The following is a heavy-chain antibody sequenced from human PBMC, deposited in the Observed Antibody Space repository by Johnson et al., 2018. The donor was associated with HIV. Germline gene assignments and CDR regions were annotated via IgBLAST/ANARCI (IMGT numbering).Heavy chain of an antibody. CDR3: VRRFYDSSAFDI. Sequence: QVQLVESGGGVVQPGRSLRLSCAASGFTFSSYGMHWVRQAPGKGLEWVAVIWYDGSNKYFTDSVRGRFTISRDNSKNTLFLQMNSLRAEDTAVYYCVRRFYDSSAFDIWGQGTLVTVSS. D-gene: IGHD3-22*01. CDR1: GFTFSSYG. J-gene: IGHJ3*02. CDR2: IWYDGSNK. V-gene: IGHV3-30*19.